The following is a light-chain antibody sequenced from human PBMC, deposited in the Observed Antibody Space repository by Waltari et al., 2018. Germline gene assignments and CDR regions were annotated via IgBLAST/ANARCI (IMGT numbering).Light chain of an antibody. CDR3: QQYNTYSS. V-gene: IGKV1-5*03. Sequence: DIQITQSYSTLSPSVADTITISCRASQSISNYLAWYQQKPGKAPKLLIYKASSSSSGVPSSFSGSGSGTEFTLTISSLQPDDSATYYCQQYNTYSSFGQGSKLEI. CDR1: QSISNY. J-gene: IGKJ2*03. CDR2: KAS.